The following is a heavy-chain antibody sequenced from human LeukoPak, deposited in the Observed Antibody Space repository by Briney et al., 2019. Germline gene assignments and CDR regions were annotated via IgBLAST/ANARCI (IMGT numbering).Heavy chain of an antibody. CDR2: ISAYNGNT. D-gene: IGHD3-22*01. V-gene: IGHV1-18*04. J-gene: IGHJ4*02. CDR1: GYTFTGYY. Sequence: ASVKVSFKASGYTFTGYYMHWVRQAPGQGLEWMGWISAYNGNTNYAQKLQGRVTMTTDTSTSTAYMELRSLRSDDTAVYYCARTSYYYDSSGYYYEFDYWGQGTLVTVSS. CDR3: ARTSYYYDSSGYYYEFDY.